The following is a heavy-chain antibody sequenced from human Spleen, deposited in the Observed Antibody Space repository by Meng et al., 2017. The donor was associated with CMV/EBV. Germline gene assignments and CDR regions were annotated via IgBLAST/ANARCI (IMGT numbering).Heavy chain of an antibody. J-gene: IGHJ4*02. CDR1: GFSFSSYA. D-gene: IGHD5-18*01. CDR3: ARAQMDTAMVYFDY. Sequence: VQRGEFGGGLVQPGGSLGLSCAASGFSFSSYAMHWVRQAPGKGLEYVSAISSNGGSTYYANSVKGRFTISRDNSKNTLYLQMGSLRAEDMAVYYCARAQMDTAMVYFDYWGQGTLVTVSS. V-gene: IGHV3-64*01. CDR2: ISSNGGST.